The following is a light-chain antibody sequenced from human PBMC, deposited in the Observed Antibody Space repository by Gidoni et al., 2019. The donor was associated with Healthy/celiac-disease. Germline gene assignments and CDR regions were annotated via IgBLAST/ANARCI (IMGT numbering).Light chain of an antibody. CDR3: QQYYSTPQT. CDR2: WAS. Sequence: DIDMTQSPVPLAVSLGERATINCKYSQSVLYSSNNRNYLAWYQQKPGQPPKLLIYWASTRESGVPDRFSGSGSGTDFTLTISSLQAEDVAVYYCQQYYSTPQTFGRGTKVEIK. CDR1: QSVLYSSNNRNY. V-gene: IGKV4-1*01. J-gene: IGKJ1*01.